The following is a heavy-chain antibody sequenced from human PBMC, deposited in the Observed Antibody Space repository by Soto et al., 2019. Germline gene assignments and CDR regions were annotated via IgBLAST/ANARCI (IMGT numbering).Heavy chain of an antibody. V-gene: IGHV4-31*03. J-gene: IGHJ6*02. D-gene: IGHD6-6*01. CDR2: IYNSGST. CDR3: ARFSYSSYPRYYYYGMDV. Sequence: QVQLQESGPGLVKPSQTLSLTCTVPGGSISSGDYYWSWIRQHPGKGLEWIGHIYNSGSTYYNPSLTSRVTISVDTSKNPFSLKLNSVTAADTAVYYCARFSYSSYPRYYYYGMDVWGQGTTVTVSS. CDR1: GGSISSGDYY.